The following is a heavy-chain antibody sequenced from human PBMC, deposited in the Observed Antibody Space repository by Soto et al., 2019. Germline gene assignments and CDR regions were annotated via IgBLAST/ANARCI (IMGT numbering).Heavy chain of an antibody. Sequence: GGSLRLSCAASGFTFSSYWMSWVRQAPGKGLEWVANIKQDGSEKYYVDSVKGRFTISRDNAKNSLYLQMNSLRAEDTAVYYCARWEWLRLILFDYWGQGTLVTVSS. D-gene: IGHD5-12*01. J-gene: IGHJ4*02. CDR1: GFTFSSYW. V-gene: IGHV3-7*01. CDR3: ARWEWLRLILFDY. CDR2: IKQDGSEK.